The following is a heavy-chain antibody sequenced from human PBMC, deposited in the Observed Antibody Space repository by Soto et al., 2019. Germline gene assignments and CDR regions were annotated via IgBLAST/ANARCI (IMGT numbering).Heavy chain of an antibody. CDR2: ISYDGSNK. V-gene: IGHV3-30-3*01. D-gene: IGHD3-16*01. CDR3: ARGPKYDSELDY. J-gene: IGHJ4*02. CDR1: GFTFSSYT. Sequence: PGGSLRLSCAASGFTFSSYTMHWVRQAPGKGLEWVVLISYDGSNKYYADSVQGRFTISRDNSKNTLYLQMNSLRAEDTAVYYCARGPKYDSELDYWGQGTLVTVSS.